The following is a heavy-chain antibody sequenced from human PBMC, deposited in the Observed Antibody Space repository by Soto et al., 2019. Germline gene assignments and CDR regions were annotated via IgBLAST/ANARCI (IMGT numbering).Heavy chain of an antibody. V-gene: IGHV1-3*01. CDR2: INAGNGNT. J-gene: IGHJ5*02. CDR1: GYTFTTYT. CDR3: ARSEPRYCSGGTCYFNWFDP. Sequence: ASVKVSCKASGYTFTTYTIHWLRQAPGQRLEWMGWINAGNGNTKYSQRFQDRVTITSDTSASTAYMDLSSLRSEDTAVYYCARSEPRYCSGGTCYFNWFDPWGQGTLVTVS. D-gene: IGHD2-15*01.